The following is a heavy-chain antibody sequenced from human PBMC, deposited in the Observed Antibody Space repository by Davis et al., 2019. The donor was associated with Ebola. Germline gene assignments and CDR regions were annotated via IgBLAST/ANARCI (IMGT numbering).Heavy chain of an antibody. CDR3: TRQYPPGFGVVVLRRYWFDP. J-gene: IGHJ5*02. CDR2: INHSGST. D-gene: IGHD3-3*01. CDR1: GGSFSGYY. Sequence: PSETLSLTCAVYGGSFSGYYWSWIRQLPGKGLEWIGEINHSGSTNYNPSLKSRVTISVDTAKNQLSLNLSSVTAADTAVYYCTRQYPPGFGVVVLRRYWFDPWGQGTLVTVSS. V-gene: IGHV4-34*01.